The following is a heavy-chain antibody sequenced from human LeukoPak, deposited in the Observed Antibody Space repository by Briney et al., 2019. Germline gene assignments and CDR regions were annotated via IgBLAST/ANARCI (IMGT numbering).Heavy chain of an antibody. D-gene: IGHD6-19*01. Sequence: GGSLRLSCAASGFTFSSYGMHWVRQAPGKGLEWVAVISYDGSNKYYADSVKGRFTISRDNSKNTLYLQMNSLRAEDTAEYYCAKGYGSGWYVFDYWGQGTLVTVSS. CDR1: GFTFSSYG. CDR3: AKGYGSGWYVFDY. V-gene: IGHV3-30*18. J-gene: IGHJ4*02. CDR2: ISYDGSNK.